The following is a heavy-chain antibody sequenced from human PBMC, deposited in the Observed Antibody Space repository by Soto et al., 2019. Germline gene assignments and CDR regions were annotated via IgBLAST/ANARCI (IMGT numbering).Heavy chain of an antibody. CDR2: ISWNSGSI. CDR3: AKDKRQWLGGYYFDY. V-gene: IGHV3-9*01. D-gene: IGHD6-19*01. J-gene: IGHJ4*02. CDR1: GFTFDDYA. Sequence: EVQLVESGGGLVQPGRSLRLSCAASGFTFDDYAMHWVRQAPGKGLEWVSGISWNSGSIGYADSVKGRFIISRDNAKNSLYLQMNSLRAEDTALYYCAKDKRQWLGGYYFDYWGQGTLVTVSS.